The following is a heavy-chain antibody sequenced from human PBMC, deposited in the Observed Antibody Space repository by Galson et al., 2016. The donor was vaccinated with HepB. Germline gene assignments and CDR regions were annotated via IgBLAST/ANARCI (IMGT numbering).Heavy chain of an antibody. Sequence: SLRLSCAASGFAFRRYGMHWVRQAPGRGLEWVAVITYDGDSTLYEDSVKGRFTISRDNTKSTLFLQMNSLTAEDSGVYYCAKDGPGGRYSGYDDGRRDWGQGTLVTVSS. CDR1: GFAFRRYG. D-gene: IGHD5-12*01. J-gene: IGHJ4*02. CDR3: AKDGPGGRYSGYDDGRRD. CDR2: ITYDGDST. V-gene: IGHV3-30*18.